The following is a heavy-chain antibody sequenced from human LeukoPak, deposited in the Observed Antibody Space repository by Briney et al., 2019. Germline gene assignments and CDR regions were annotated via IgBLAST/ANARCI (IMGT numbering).Heavy chain of an antibody. CDR1: GFSFSHYW. D-gene: IGHD3-22*01. Sequence: PGGSLRLSCATSGFSFSHYWMHWFRHVPGKGLVWVARIKGDGITTRNADSVKGRFTISRDNANNSLYLQMNSLRAEDTATYFCARLPYYFDNSGYPGYFQYWGQGSLVIVSS. CDR3: ARLPYYFDNSGYPGYFQY. CDR2: IKGDGITT. J-gene: IGHJ1*01. V-gene: IGHV3-74*01.